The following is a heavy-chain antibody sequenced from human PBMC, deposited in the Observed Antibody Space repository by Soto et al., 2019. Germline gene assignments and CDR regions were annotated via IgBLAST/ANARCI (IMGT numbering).Heavy chain of an antibody. J-gene: IGHJ4*02. CDR2: IYYSGST. Sequence: SETLSLTCTVSGGSISSYYWSWIRQPPGKGLEWIGYIYYSGSTNYNPSLKSRVTISVDTSKNQFSLKLSSVIAADTAVYYCARVNRYSGYEDFDYWGQGTLVTVSS. D-gene: IGHD5-12*01. CDR1: GGSISSYY. V-gene: IGHV4-59*01. CDR3: ARVNRYSGYEDFDY.